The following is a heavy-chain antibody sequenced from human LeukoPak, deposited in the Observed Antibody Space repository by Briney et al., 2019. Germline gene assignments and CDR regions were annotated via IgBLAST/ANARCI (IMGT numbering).Heavy chain of an antibody. D-gene: IGHD4-17*01. Sequence: SETLSLTCTVSGGSITGYYWTWIRQPPGKGLEWIGYISDSGSTNYNSSLKSRVTMSVDSSNTEFSLRLNSVTAADTAVYYCARVFRGAVTSNWFDPWGQGTLVTVSS. J-gene: IGHJ5*02. CDR1: GGSITGYY. CDR3: ARVFRGAVTSNWFDP. CDR2: ISDSGST. V-gene: IGHV4-59*01.